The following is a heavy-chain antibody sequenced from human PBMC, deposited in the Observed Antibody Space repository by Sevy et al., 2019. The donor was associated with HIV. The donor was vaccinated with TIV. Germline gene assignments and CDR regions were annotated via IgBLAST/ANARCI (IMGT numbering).Heavy chain of an antibody. D-gene: IGHD1-7*01. J-gene: IGHJ4*02. CDR2: ISWNSDSV. CDR3: AKAITGITSGSFDY. CDR1: GFTFDEYA. V-gene: IGHV3-9*01. Sequence: GGSLRLSCAASGFTFDEYALHWVRQAPGKGLEWVSGISWNSDSVHYADSVKGRFTISRDNANNSLYLYMDRLRIADTALYYCAKAITGITSGSFDYWGQGALVTVSS.